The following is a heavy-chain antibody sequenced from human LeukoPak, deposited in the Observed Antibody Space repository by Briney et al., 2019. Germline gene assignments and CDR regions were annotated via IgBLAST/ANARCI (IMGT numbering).Heavy chain of an antibody. D-gene: IGHD3-22*01. V-gene: IGHV3-21*01. CDR1: GFSFSSYS. Sequence: GGSLRLSCAASGFSFSSYSINWVRRAPGKGLEWVSSISISSSYIYYADSVKGRFTISRDNAKNSLYLQMNSLRAEDTAVYYCARGPQKNGHSSGYPGYFDYWGQGTLVTVSS. J-gene: IGHJ4*02. CDR3: ARGPQKNGHSSGYPGYFDY. CDR2: ISISSSYI.